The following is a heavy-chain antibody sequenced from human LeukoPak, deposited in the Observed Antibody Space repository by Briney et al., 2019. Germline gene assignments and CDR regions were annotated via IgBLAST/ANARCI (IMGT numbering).Heavy chain of an antibody. Sequence: TGGSLRLSCAASGFTFSSYGMYWVRQAPGKGLEWVAVISSDGSNKYYADSVKGRFTISRDNSKNTLYLQMNSLRAEDTAVYYCAKDPIAVAGNNYYGMDVWGQGTTVSVSS. V-gene: IGHV3-30*18. J-gene: IGHJ6*02. CDR2: ISSDGSNK. CDR1: GFTFSSYG. CDR3: AKDPIAVAGNNYYGMDV. D-gene: IGHD6-19*01.